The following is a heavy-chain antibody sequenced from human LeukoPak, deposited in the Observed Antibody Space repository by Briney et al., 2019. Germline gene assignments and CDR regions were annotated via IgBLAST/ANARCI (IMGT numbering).Heavy chain of an antibody. Sequence: PSETLSLTCAVYGGSFSGYYWSWIRQPPGKGLEWIGEINHSGSTNYNPSLKSRVSISVDTSKNQFSLKLTSVTAADTAVYYCARRGIVAATTPFDYWGQGSLVTVSS. J-gene: IGHJ4*02. CDR3: ARRGIVAATTPFDY. D-gene: IGHD5-12*01. CDR2: INHSGST. V-gene: IGHV4-34*01. CDR1: GGSFSGYY.